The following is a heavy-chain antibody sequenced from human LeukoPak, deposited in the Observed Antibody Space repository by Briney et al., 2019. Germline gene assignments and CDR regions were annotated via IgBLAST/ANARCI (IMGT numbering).Heavy chain of an antibody. V-gene: IGHV3-21*01. D-gene: IGHD4-17*01. CDR2: ISSSSTYI. CDR3: ARSYGDYPDYYFYMDV. CDR1: GFTFSNYI. J-gene: IGHJ6*03. Sequence: GSLRLSCAASGFTFSNYIMTWVRQAPGKGLEWLSSISSSSTYIYYADSMKGRFTISRDNAKNSLYLQMNSLRVEDTAVYYCARSYGDYPDYYFYMDVGGKGPRVPVSS.